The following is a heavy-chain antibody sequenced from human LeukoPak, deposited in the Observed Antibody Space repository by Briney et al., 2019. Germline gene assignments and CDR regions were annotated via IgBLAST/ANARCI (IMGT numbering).Heavy chain of an antibody. CDR2: IIPIFGTA. V-gene: IGHV1-69*05. D-gene: IGHD3-22*01. CDR1: GGTFSSYA. Sequence: SVKVSCKASGGTFSSYAISWVRQAPGQGLEWMGGIIPIFGTANYAQRFQGRVTITTDESTSTAYMELSSLRSEDTAVYYCARVASNYYDHRFGYSGQETLVTVST. CDR3: ARVASNYYDHRFGY. J-gene: IGHJ4*02.